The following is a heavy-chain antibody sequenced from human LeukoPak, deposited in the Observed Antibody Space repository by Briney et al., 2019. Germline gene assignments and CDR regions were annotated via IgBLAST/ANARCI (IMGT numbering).Heavy chain of an antibody. CDR2: ISYDGSNK. Sequence: PGGSLRLSCAASGFTFSSYAMHWVRQAPGKGLEWVAVISYDGSNKHYADSVKARFTICRDNSKNTLYLQMNSLRAEDTAVYYCARVGSGGYCGQGTLVTVSS. V-gene: IGHV3-30*01. D-gene: IGHD1-1*01. CDR1: GFTFSSYA. J-gene: IGHJ1*01. CDR3: ARVGSGGY.